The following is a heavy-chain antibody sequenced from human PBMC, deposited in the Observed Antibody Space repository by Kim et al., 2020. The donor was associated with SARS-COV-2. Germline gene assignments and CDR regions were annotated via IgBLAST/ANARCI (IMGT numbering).Heavy chain of an antibody. CDR1: GGSISISGYY. Sequence: SETLSLTCSVSGGSISISGYYWGWIRQPPGKGLEWIASIDYSGRTYYYPSLKSRLTMSKDTSKNQFSLKVNSVTAADTAAYYCARHNTGMDVWGQGTTVT. CDR3: ARHNTGMDV. CDR2: IDYSGRT. J-gene: IGHJ6*02. V-gene: IGHV4-39*01.